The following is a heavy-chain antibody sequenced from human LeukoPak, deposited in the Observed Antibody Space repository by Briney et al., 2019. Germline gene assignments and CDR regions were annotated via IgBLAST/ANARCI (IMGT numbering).Heavy chain of an antibody. J-gene: IGHJ4*02. V-gene: IGHV4-59*08. CDR2: IYYSGST. CDR1: GGSISSYY. D-gene: IGHD3-3*01. CDR3: ARLAYDFWSGYYCDY. Sequence: SETLSLTCTVSGGSISSYYWSWIRQPPGKGLEWIGYIYYSGSTNYNPSLKSRVTISVDTSKNQFSLKPSSVTAADTAVYYCARLAYDFWSGYYCDYWGQGTLVTVSS.